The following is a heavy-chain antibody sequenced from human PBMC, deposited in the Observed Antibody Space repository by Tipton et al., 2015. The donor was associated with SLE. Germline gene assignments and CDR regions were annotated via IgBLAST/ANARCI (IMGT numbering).Heavy chain of an antibody. D-gene: IGHD3-3*01. CDR3: ARGTNDFWSAYTQNYYFDS. CDR1: GYTFITYD. CDR2: MNPYSGTT. J-gene: IGHJ4*02. Sequence: QSGAEVKKPGASVRVSCKASGYTFITYDINWVRQATGQGLEWMGWMNPYSGTTGYAQKFQGRVTMTRNTSIGTAYMDLTSLRSDDTAVYYCARGTNDFWSAYTQNYYFDSWGQGALVTVSS. V-gene: IGHV1-8*01.